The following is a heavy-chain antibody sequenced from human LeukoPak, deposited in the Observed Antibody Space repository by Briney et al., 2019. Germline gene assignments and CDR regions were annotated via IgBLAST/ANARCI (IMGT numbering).Heavy chain of an antibody. V-gene: IGHV1-18*01. CDR2: ISAYSGNT. CDR3: ARDRNHALDF. J-gene: IGHJ3*01. CDR1: GYTFTING. Sequence: ASVKVPCKASGYTFTINGISWVRQAPGQGLEWMGWISAYSGNTNYAEKVQGRVTMTTDTSTSTAYMELRSPRSDDTGVYYCARDRNHALDFWGQGTMVTVSS.